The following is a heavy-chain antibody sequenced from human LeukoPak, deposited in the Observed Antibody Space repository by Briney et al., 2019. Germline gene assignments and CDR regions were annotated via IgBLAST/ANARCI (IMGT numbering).Heavy chain of an antibody. CDR3: ARDLQSLPAARRARDYFYYYMDV. Sequence: ASVKLSCKASGYTFTSYGIRSVRQAPGQGIEWMGWIPYYNSNKNCAHKLQGRVTMTTDTSTNTAYMELRSLRSDDTAVYYCARDLQSLPAARRARDYFYYYMDVWGKGTTVTVSS. V-gene: IGHV1-18*01. J-gene: IGHJ6*03. CDR1: GYTFTSYG. D-gene: IGHD2-2*01. CDR2: IPYYNSNK.